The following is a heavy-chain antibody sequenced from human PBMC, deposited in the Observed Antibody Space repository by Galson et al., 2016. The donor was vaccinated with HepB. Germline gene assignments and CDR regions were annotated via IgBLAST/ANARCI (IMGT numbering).Heavy chain of an antibody. V-gene: IGHV3-48*02. CDR3: ARMDRGSCNYFGFEWYFNV. Sequence: SLRLSCAGSGFTFSTYSMNWVRQAPGRGLEWLAYIGITDSNIHYTDSVKGRFTISRDNGKNSLYRQLNNLRDEDTAVYYCARMDRGSCNYFGFEWYFNVCVRGTLVTVSS. J-gene: IGHJ2*01. CDR1: GFTFSTYS. D-gene: IGHD3-10*01. CDR2: IGITDSNI.